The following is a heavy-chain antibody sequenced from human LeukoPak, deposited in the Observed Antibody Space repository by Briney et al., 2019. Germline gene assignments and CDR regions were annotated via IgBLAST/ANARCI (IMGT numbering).Heavy chain of an antibody. D-gene: IGHD2-2*02. J-gene: IGHJ6*02. CDR1: GGSISSGGYY. V-gene: IGHV4-31*03. Sequence: SETLSLTCTVSGGSISSGGYYWSWIRQHPGKGLEWIGYIYYSGSTYYNPSLKSRVTISVDTSKNQFSLKLSSVTAADTAVYYCARDRAGSDCSSTSCYRSYYYGMDVWGQGTTVTVSS. CDR2: IYYSGST. CDR3: ARDRAGSDCSSTSCYRSYYYGMDV.